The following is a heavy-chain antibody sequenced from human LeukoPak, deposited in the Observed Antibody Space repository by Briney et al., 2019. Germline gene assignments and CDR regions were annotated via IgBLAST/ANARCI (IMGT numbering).Heavy chain of an antibody. J-gene: IGHJ6*03. CDR3: ARDGARFLEWPNYMDV. V-gene: IGHV4-39*07. Sequence: SETLSLTCTVSGGSISSSSYYWGWIRQPPGKGLEWIGSIYYSGSTYYNPSLKSRVTISVDTSKNQFSLKLSSVTAADTAVYYCARDGARFLEWPNYMDVWGKGATVTVSS. CDR2: IYYSGST. CDR1: GGSISSSSYY. D-gene: IGHD3-3*01.